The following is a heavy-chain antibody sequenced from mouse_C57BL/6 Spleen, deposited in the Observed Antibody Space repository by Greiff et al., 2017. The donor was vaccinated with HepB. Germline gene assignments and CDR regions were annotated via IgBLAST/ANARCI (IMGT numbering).Heavy chain of an antibody. Sequence: VQLQQSGAELVRPGTSVKVSCKASGYAFTNSLIEWVKQRPGQGLEWIGVINPGSGGTNYNEKFKGKATLTADKSSSTAYMQLSSLTSEDSAVYFCARGVYDYDPVYYAMDYWGQGTSVTVSS. D-gene: IGHD2-4*01. CDR1: GYAFTNSL. CDR2: INPGSGGT. CDR3: ARGVYDYDPVYYAMDY. V-gene: IGHV1-54*01. J-gene: IGHJ4*01.